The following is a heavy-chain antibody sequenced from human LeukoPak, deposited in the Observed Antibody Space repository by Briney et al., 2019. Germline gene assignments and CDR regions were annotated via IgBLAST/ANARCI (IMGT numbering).Heavy chain of an antibody. D-gene: IGHD1-26*01. CDR2: ISYDGSNK. CDR3: ARDAVGAPTPLIDY. J-gene: IGHJ4*02. V-gene: IGHV3-30-3*01. CDR1: GFTFSSYA. Sequence: SGGSLRLSCAASGFTFSSYAMHWVRQAPGKGLEWVAVISYDGSNKYYADSVKGRFTISRDNSKNTLYLQMNSLRAEDTAVYYCARDAVGAPTPLIDYWGQGTLVTVSS.